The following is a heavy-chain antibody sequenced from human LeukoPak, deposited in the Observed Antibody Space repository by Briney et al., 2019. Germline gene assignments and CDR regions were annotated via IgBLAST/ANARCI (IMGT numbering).Heavy chain of an antibody. D-gene: IGHD6-13*01. CDR2: IKQDGSEK. CDR3: AREISGPLAAAGGYYYYYMDV. J-gene: IGHJ6*03. CDR1: GFTYSNYW. Sequence: GGSLRLSCAASGFTYSNYWMTWVRPAPGKGPEWVATIKQDGSEKYYVDSVKGRFTISRDNAKNSLYLQMNSLRAEDTAVYYCAREISGPLAAAGGYYYYYMDVWGKGTTVTISS. V-gene: IGHV3-7*01.